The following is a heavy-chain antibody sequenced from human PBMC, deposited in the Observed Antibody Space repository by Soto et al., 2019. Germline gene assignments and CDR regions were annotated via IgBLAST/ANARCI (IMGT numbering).Heavy chain of an antibody. D-gene: IGHD3-22*01. J-gene: IGHJ6*02. Sequence: GGSLRLSCAASGFTFSSYWMHWVRQAPGKGLVWVSRINSDGSSTSYADSVKGRFTISRDNAKNTLCLQMNSLRAEDTAVYYCARERRDSSGYYYPHYYYGMDVWGQGTTVTVSS. V-gene: IGHV3-74*01. CDR2: INSDGSST. CDR1: GFTFSSYW. CDR3: ARERRDSSGYYYPHYYYGMDV.